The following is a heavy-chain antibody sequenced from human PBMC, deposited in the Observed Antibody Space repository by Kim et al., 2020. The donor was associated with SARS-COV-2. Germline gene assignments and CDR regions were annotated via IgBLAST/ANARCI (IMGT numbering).Heavy chain of an antibody. J-gene: IGHJ4*02. V-gene: IGHV4-39*01. D-gene: IGHD3-22*01. Sequence: KRRVTISVDTSKTQFSLKLSSVTAADTAVYYCARNYDSSGYYLNSYYFDYWGQGTLVTVSS. CDR3: ARNYDSSGYYLNSYYFDY.